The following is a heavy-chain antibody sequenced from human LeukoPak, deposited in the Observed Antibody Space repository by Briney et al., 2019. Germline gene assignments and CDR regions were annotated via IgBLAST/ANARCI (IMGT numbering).Heavy chain of an antibody. CDR3: TARLVTTHEF. CDR2: VKSIRDGGTT. Sequence: PGGSLRLSCLGSGFNFNDAYMNWVRQAPGKGLEWVGRVKSIRDGGTTDDTAPVKGRFTISRDDSKRTVYLQMNSLKTEDTAVYFCTARLVTTHEFWGQGTLVTVSS. V-gene: IGHV3-15*01. D-gene: IGHD4-17*01. J-gene: IGHJ4*02. CDR1: GFNFNDAY.